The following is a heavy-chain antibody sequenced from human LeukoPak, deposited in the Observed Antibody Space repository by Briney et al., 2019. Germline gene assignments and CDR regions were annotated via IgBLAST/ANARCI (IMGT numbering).Heavy chain of an antibody. Sequence: QTGRSLRLSCAASGFTFSSYAMHWVRQAPGKGLEWVAVISYDGSNKYYADSVKGRFTISRDNSKNTLYLQMNSLRGEDTAVYYCARASGYSYGPWRNYFHLWGQEPLDTVSS. CDR3: ARASGYSYGPWRNYFHL. D-gene: IGHD5-18*01. CDR1: GFTFSSYA. CDR2: ISYDGSNK. J-gene: IGHJ4*02. V-gene: IGHV3-30*04.